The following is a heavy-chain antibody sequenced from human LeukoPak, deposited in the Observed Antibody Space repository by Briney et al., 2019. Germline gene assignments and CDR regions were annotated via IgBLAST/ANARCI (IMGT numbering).Heavy chain of an antibody. CDR1: GGSISTNSYS. Sequence: SETLSLTCSVSGGSISTNSYSWGWIRQPPGKGLEWIGTFYYSGSTYYNPSLKSRVTISVDTSKNQFSLKLSSVTAADTAVYYCARDLGIVGAIEHANNWFDPWGQGTLVTVSS. CDR2: FYYSGST. V-gene: IGHV4-39*07. D-gene: IGHD1-26*01. J-gene: IGHJ5*02. CDR3: ARDLGIVGAIEHANNWFDP.